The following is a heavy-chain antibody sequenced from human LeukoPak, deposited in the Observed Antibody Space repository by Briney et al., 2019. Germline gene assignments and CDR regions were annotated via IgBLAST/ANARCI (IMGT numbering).Heavy chain of an antibody. V-gene: IGHV3-33*06. CDR3: AKESADSYGYYYYYMDV. Sequence: PGGSLRLSCAASGFTFSNYGMHWVRQAPGKGLEWVAVIWYDGSNKYYADSVKGRFTISRDNSKNTLFLQMSSLRAEDTAVYYCAKESADSYGYYYYYMDVWGKGTTVTVSS. J-gene: IGHJ6*03. CDR1: GFTFSNYG. D-gene: IGHD5-18*01. CDR2: IWYDGSNK.